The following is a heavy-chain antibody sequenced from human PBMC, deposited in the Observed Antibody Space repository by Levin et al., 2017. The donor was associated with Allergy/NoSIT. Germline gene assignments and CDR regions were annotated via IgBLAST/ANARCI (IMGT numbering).Heavy chain of an antibody. J-gene: IGHJ4*02. Sequence: AGGSLRLSCAASGFTFSDYYMSWIRQAPGKGLEWISYLSNIGSTIFYADSVNGRFTISRDNTKNSLYLQMSSLRAEDTAVYYCARGRMTNGDYFDYWGQGTLVTVSS. CDR2: LSNIGSTI. D-gene: IGHD2-8*01. CDR3: ARGRMTNGDYFDY. CDR1: GFTFSDYY. V-gene: IGHV3-11*01.